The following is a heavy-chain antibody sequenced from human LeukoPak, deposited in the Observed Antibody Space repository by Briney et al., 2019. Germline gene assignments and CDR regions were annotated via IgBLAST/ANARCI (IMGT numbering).Heavy chain of an antibody. V-gene: IGHV3-23*01. J-gene: IGHJ4*02. D-gene: IGHD1-26*01. CDR2: ISGSGAST. Sequence: GGSLRLSCLTSGFTLGTNAMSWVRQAPGKGLEWISGISGSGASTYYADSVKGRFTISRDDSRNTLYPQMNSLRGDDTAVYYCAKDVGKWESLHFFDYWGQGALVTVSS. CDR3: AKDVGKWESLHFFDY. CDR1: GFTLGTNA.